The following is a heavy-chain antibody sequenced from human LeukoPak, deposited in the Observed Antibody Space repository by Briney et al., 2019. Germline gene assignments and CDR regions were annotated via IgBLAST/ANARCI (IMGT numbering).Heavy chain of an antibody. CDR1: GFTFSSYG. D-gene: IGHD3-22*01. CDR2: ISYDGSNK. V-gene: IGHV3-30*03. Sequence: GGSLRLSCAASGFTFSSYGMHWVRQAPGKGLEWVAVISYDGSNKYYADSAKGRFTISRDNAKNSLYLQMNSLRAEDTALYYCVRDYYDSSGYYRGGYWGQGTLVTVSS. J-gene: IGHJ4*02. CDR3: VRDYYDSSGYYRGGY.